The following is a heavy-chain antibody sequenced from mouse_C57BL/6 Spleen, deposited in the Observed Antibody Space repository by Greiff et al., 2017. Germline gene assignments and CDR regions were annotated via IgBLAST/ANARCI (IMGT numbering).Heavy chain of an antibody. CDR3: ARRGVYYDYDGYFDV. CDR1: GYTFTSYW. CDR2: FHPNSGST. D-gene: IGHD2-4*01. Sequence: VQLQQSGAELVKPGASVKLSCKASGYTFTSYWMHWVKQRPGQGLEWIGMFHPNSGSTNYNEKFKSKATLTVDKSSSTAYMQLSSLTSEDSAVYYCARRGVYYDYDGYFDVWGTGTTVTVSS. J-gene: IGHJ1*03. V-gene: IGHV1-64*01.